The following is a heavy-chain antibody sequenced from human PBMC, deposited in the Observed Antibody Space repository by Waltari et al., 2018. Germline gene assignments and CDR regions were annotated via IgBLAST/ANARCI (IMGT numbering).Heavy chain of an antibody. CDR2: INPKGGST. CDR1: GYTFTSYY. V-gene: IGHV1-46*01. D-gene: IGHD2-15*01. J-gene: IGHJ4*02. Sequence: QVQPVQSGAEVTKPGASVKVSCKAPGYTFTSYYMHWVRQPHAPGLEWMGIINPKGGSTIYAQKFQRRVTMTRDTSTSTVYMELSSLRSEDTAVYYCARDLYCSGGSCYSPHFDYWGQGTLVTVSS. CDR3: ARDLYCSGGSCYSPHFDY.